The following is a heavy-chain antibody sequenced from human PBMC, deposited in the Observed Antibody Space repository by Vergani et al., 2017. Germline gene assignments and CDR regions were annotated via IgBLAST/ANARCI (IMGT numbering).Heavy chain of an antibody. CDR3: AGGGGFGDLDY. J-gene: IGHJ4*02. Sequence: QVQLQESGPGLVKPSETLSLTCTVSGGSISTYYWSWIRQPPGKGLEWIGYIYYSGSTNYNPSLKSLVTISVDTSKNQFSLELSAVTAADTAVYYCAGGGGFGDLDYWGQGTLVTVSS. CDR1: GGSISTYY. V-gene: IGHV4-59*01. CDR2: IYYSGST. D-gene: IGHD3-10*01.